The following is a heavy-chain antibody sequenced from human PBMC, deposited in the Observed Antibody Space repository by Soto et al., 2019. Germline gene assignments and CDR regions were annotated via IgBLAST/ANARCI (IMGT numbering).Heavy chain of an antibody. CDR2: IKQDGSEK. J-gene: IGHJ5*02. CDR3: ARVVTMVRGVISWFDP. CDR1: GFTFSSYW. V-gene: IGHV3-7*03. Sequence: EVQLVESGGGLVQPGGSLRLSCAASGFTFSSYWMSWVRQAPGKGLEWVANIKQDGSEKYYVDSVKGRFTISRDNAKNSLYLQMNSLRAEDTAVYYCARVVTMVRGVISWFDPWGQGTLVTVSS. D-gene: IGHD3-10*01.